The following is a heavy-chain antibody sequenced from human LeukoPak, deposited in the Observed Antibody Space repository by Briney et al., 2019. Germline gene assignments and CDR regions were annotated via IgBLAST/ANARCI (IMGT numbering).Heavy chain of an antibody. CDR1: GYTFTGYY. J-gene: IGHJ3*02. V-gene: IGHV1-2*06. CDR3: ARESPEDAFDI. Sequence: ASVKVSCKTSGYTFTGYYIHWVRQAPGQGLEWMGRINPSSGGTDNAQKFQDRVTMARDTSLSTAYMELSRLRSDDTAVYYCARESPEDAFDIWGQGTMVTVSS. CDR2: INPSSGGT.